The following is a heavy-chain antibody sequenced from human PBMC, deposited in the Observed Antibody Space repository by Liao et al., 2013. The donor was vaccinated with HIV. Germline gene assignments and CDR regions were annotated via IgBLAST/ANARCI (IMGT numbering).Heavy chain of an antibody. V-gene: IGHV4-30-2*01. CDR2: IYHSGSP. J-gene: IGHJ3*02. CDR3: ARGDYSDYYLGPFDI. D-gene: IGHD4-11*01. Sequence: CAVSGGSISSGGYSWNWIRQPPGKGLEWIGYIYHSGSPYYNPSLKSRVSMSVDTSKNQFSLRLGSVTAADTAVYYCARGDYSDYYLGPFDIWGRGTVVTVSS. CDR1: GGSISSGGYS.